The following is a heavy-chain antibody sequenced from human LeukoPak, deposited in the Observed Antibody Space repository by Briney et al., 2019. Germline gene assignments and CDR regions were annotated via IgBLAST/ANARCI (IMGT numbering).Heavy chain of an antibody. CDR1: GFIFTNYA. CDR3: AKEGVRGVTTVLYYYYYMDV. V-gene: IGHV3-30*02. CDR2: IRYDENNE. J-gene: IGHJ6*03. Sequence: GGSLRLSCAASGFIFTNYAMHWVRQAPGKGLEWVAFIRYDENNEYYGDSVKGRFTISRDTSKNTLYLQMNSLRVEDTAVYYCAKEGVRGVTTVLYYYYYMDVWGKGTTFTVSS. D-gene: IGHD3-10*01.